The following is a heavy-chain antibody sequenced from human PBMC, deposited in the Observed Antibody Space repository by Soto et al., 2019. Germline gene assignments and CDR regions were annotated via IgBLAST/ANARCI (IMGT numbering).Heavy chain of an antibody. CDR2: INGDGSGT. V-gene: IGHV3-74*01. Sequence: EVQLVESGGGLVQPGGSLRLSCAASGFMFNTYWFHWVRQAPGKGLTWVSRINGDGSGTNYADSVKGRFTISRDNAKDTLYLQMTSLRAEDSAVYYCTRDRSYNMDVWGQGTTVTVSS. D-gene: IGHD1-1*01. CDR1: GFMFNTYW. CDR3: TRDRSYNMDV. J-gene: IGHJ6*02.